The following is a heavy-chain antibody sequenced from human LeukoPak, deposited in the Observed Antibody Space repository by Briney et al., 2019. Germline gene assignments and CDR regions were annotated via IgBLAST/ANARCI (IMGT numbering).Heavy chain of an antibody. Sequence: PSETLSLTCSVSGGSISSRTYFWGWIRQTPGKGLEWIGNIYYSGSTYYNPSLKSRVTISVDTSKNQFSLKLRFVTAADTAVYYCVRDVQGDPIFFYYMDVWGKGTPVTVSS. J-gene: IGHJ6*03. CDR2: IYYSGST. CDR1: GGSISSRTYF. D-gene: IGHD2-15*01. CDR3: VRDVQGDPIFFYYMDV. V-gene: IGHV4-39*07.